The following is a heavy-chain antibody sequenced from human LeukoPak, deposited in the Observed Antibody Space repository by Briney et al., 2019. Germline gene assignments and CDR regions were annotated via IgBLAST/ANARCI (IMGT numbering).Heavy chain of an antibody. D-gene: IGHD2-2*01. CDR2: INHSGST. J-gene: IGHJ3*02. Sequence: SETLSLTCAVYGGSFSGYYWSWIRQSPGKGLEWIGEINHSGSTNYNPSLKSRVTISLDTSKNQFSLNLNSVTAADTAVYYCARQAADSTSIWDDAFDIWGQGTMVTVSS. CDR1: GGSFSGYY. CDR3: ARQAADSTSIWDDAFDI. V-gene: IGHV4-34*01.